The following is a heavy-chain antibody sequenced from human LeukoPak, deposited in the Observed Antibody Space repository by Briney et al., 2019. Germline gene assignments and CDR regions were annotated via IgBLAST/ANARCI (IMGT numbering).Heavy chain of an antibody. D-gene: IGHD6-6*01. J-gene: IGHJ4*02. CDR3: ARAMSIAARLQTLFDY. V-gene: IGHV4-34*01. CDR1: GGSFSGYY. Sequence: SETLSLTCAVYGGSFSGYYWSWMRQPPGKGLEWSGEINHSGSTNYNPSLKSRVTISVETSKNQFSLTLSSVTAAHTAVYYCARAMSIAARLQTLFDYWGQGTLVTVSS. CDR2: INHSGST.